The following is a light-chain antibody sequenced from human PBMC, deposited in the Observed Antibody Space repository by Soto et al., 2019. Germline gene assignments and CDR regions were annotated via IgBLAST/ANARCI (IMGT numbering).Light chain of an antibody. CDR3: QQYGGSPWT. CDR1: QSVSNNY. V-gene: IGKV3-20*01. Sequence: EIVLTQSPGTLSLSPGERATLSCRASQSVSNNYLAWYQQKPGQAPRLLIYGASSRATGIPDRFSGSGSGTDFALTISRLEPEDFAVYHCQQYGGSPWTFGQGPKVEIK. J-gene: IGKJ1*01. CDR2: GAS.